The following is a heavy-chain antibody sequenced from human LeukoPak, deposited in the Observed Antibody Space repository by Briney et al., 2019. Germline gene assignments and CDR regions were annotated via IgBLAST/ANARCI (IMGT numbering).Heavy chain of an antibody. Sequence: GGSLRLSCAASGFTFSSYSMNWVRQAPGKGLEWVSSISSSSYIYYADSVKGRFTISRDNAKNSLYLQMNSLRADDTAVYYCARQGLFIDSSGYQRGWYLQHWGQGTLVTVSP. V-gene: IGHV3-21*01. CDR1: GFTFSSYS. CDR2: ISSSSYI. J-gene: IGHJ1*01. D-gene: IGHD3-22*01. CDR3: ARQGLFIDSSGYQRGWYLQH.